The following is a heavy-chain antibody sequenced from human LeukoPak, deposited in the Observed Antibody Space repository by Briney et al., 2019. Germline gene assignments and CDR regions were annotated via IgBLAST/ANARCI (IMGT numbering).Heavy chain of an antibody. CDR2: INPNGGGT. CDR1: GYTFTGYY. V-gene: IGHV1-2*02. J-gene: IGHJ4*02. CDR3: ARWGLEYSSSSDDFDY. Sequence: ASVKVSCKASGYTFTGYYMHWVRQAPGQGLEWMGWINPNGGGTNYAQKFLGRVIMTRDTSISTAYMELSRLRSDDTAVYYCARWGLEYSSSSDDFDYWGQGTLVTVSS. D-gene: IGHD6-6*01.